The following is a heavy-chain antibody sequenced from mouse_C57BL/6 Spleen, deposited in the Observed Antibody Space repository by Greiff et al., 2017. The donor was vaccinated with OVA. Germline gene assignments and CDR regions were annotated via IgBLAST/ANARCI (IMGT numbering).Heavy chain of an antibody. Sequence: EVQLQQSGAELVRPGASVKLSCTASGFNIKDDYMHWVKQRPEQGLEWIGWIDPENGDTEYASKFQGKATITADTSSNTAYLQLSSLISEDTAVYYCTTGTGPFDYWGQGTTLTVSS. D-gene: IGHD4-1*01. CDR3: TTGTGPFDY. V-gene: IGHV14-4*01. CDR2: IDPENGDT. CDR1: GFNIKDDY. J-gene: IGHJ2*01.